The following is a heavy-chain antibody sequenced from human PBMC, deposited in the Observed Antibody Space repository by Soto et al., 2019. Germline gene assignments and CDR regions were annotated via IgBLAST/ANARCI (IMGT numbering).Heavy chain of an antibody. Sequence: EVQLVESGGGLVQPGGSLRLSCAASGFTFSNYWMSWVRQAPGKGLEWVANMKQDGSQKYYVDSVKGRFTISRDNAKNSLYLQMNSLRAEDTAVYYCARDLVARSDYWGQGTLVTVSS. CDR1: GFTFSNYW. CDR3: ARDLVARSDY. J-gene: IGHJ4*02. CDR2: MKQDGSQK. D-gene: IGHD6-6*01. V-gene: IGHV3-7*01.